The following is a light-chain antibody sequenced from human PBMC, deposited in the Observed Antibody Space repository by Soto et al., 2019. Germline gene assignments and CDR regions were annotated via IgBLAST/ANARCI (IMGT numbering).Light chain of an antibody. CDR1: QSVSSN. V-gene: IGKV3-15*01. Sequence: EIVMTQSPATLSVSPGERATLSCRASQSVSSNLAWYQQKPGQAPRLLIYCASTRATGIPARFSGSGSGTAFTLPISSMQSEDFAVYYCQQYNNWPPWTFGQGTKVEIK. CDR2: CAS. CDR3: QQYNNWPPWT. J-gene: IGKJ1*01.